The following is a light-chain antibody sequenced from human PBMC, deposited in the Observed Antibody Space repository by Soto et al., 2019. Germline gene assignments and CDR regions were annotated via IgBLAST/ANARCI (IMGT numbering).Light chain of an antibody. V-gene: IGKV3-11*01. CDR1: QSFRGL. CDR2: DAY. Sequence: EVVLTQSPVTLSLSPGERATLSCRASQSFRGLLTWYQQKPGQAPRLLIYDAYNRATGIPPRFSGSGSGTDFTLTISSIAHEDSAVYYCQQRHMWPITFGQGTRLEIK. J-gene: IGKJ5*01. CDR3: QQRHMWPIT.